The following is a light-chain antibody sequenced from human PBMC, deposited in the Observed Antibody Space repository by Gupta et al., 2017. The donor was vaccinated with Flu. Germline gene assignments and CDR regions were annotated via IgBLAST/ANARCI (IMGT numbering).Light chain of an antibody. CDR3: QQRYRWPLT. CDR1: QSIDSY. Sequence: IVLTQSPATLSLSPGEIATLSCRASQSIDSYLAWYQYKPGQAPRLLIFDASRRATGIPARFSGSGSGTDVTLTISSLEPEDFAVYYCQQRYRWPLTFGGGIKVEI. V-gene: IGKV3-11*01. J-gene: IGKJ4*01. CDR2: DAS.